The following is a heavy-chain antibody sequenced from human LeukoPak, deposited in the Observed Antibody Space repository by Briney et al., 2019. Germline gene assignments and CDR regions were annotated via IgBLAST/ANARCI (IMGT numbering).Heavy chain of an antibody. CDR1: GYSIRSGYY. V-gene: IGHV4-38-2*02. CDR3: ARGSSWYYYYYYMDV. D-gene: IGHD6-13*01. Sequence: PSETLSLTCTVSGYSIRSGYYWGWIRQPPGKGLEWIGSIYHSGSTHYNPSLKSRVTISIDTSKNQFSLKLSSVTAADTAVYYCARGSSWYYYYYYMDVWGKGTTVTVSS. CDR2: IYHSGST. J-gene: IGHJ6*03.